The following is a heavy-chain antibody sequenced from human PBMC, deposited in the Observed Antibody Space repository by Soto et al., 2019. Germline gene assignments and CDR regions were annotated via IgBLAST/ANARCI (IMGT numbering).Heavy chain of an antibody. CDR1: GFTFSSYA. J-gene: IGHJ3*02. V-gene: IGHV3-64D*06. CDR3: VKVRPGETTGRGAFDI. CDR2: ISSNGGST. D-gene: IGHD7-27*01. Sequence: GGPLRLSCSASGFTFSSYAMHWVRQAPGKGLEYVSAISSNGGSTYYADSVKGRFTISRDNSKNTLYLQMSSLRAEDTAVYYCVKVRPGETTGRGAFDIWGQGTMVTVSS.